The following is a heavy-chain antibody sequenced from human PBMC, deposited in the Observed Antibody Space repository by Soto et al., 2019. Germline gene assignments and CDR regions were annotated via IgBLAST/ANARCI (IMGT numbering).Heavy chain of an antibody. CDR3: ATEGSYSAYNFAHGIQLWSFDF. CDR2: IFSSGST. V-gene: IGHV4-4*07. CDR1: GGSINTFY. D-gene: IGHD5-12*01. Sequence: PSEALSLTCTVSGGSINTFYWSWVRQPAGKGLEWIGRIFSSGSTSFNPSLESRAAMSVDTSKNHFSLNLSSVTAADMAVYYCATEGSYSAYNFAHGIQLWSFDFWGQGALVTVSS. J-gene: IGHJ4*02.